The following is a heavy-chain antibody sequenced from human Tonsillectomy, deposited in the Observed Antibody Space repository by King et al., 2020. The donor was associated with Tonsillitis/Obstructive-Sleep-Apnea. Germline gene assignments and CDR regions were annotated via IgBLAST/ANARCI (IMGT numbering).Heavy chain of an antibody. Sequence: VQLQESGAGLVKPSEILSLTCTVSGGSISSYYWSWIRPTPGKGVEWIGNIYYSGSTNYNPSLKSRVTISVDTSKNQFSLKLSSVTAADTAVYYCARTPTVVTFDYWGQGTLVTVSS. CDR1: GGSISSYY. D-gene: IGHD4-23*01. CDR2: IYYSGST. J-gene: IGHJ4*02. CDR3: ARTPTVVTFDY. V-gene: IGHV4-59*08.